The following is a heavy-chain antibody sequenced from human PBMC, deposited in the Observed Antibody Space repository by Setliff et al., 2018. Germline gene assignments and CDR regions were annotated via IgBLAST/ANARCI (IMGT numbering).Heavy chain of an antibody. V-gene: IGHV4-61*02. J-gene: IGHJ4*02. Sequence: KPSETLSLTCTVSGGSISSGSYYWSWIRQPAGKGLEWIGRIYTSGSTNYNPSLKSRVTISVDTSKNQFSLKLSSVTAADTAVYYCARTLLLSPYYFDYWGQGTLVTFSS. CDR2: IYTSGST. CDR3: ARTLLLSPYYFDY. D-gene: IGHD2-21*01. CDR1: GGSISSGSYY.